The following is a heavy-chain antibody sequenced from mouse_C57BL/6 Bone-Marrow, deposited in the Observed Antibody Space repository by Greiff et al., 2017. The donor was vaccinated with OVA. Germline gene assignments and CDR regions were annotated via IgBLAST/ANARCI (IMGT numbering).Heavy chain of an antibody. Sequence: VQLKESGPELVKPGASVKISCKASGYSFTDYNMNWVKQSNGKSLEWIGVINPNYGTTSYNQKFKGKATLTVDQSSSTAYMQLNSLTSEDSAVYYCARGDYYGSPWFAYWGQGTLVTVSA. V-gene: IGHV1-39*01. CDR2: INPNYGTT. D-gene: IGHD1-1*01. CDR3: ARGDYYGSPWFAY. J-gene: IGHJ3*01. CDR1: GYSFTDYN.